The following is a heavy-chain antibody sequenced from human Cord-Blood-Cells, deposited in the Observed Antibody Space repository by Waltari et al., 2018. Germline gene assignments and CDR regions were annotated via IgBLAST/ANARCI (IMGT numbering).Heavy chain of an antibody. V-gene: IGHV4-59*01. Sequence: QVQLQESGPGLVKPSETLSLTCTVSGGSISSYYWSWTRQPPRTGLEWIGYIYYSGSTNYNPSLKSRVTISVDTSKNQFSRKLSSVTAADTAVYYCARGEVVVVAATSYYYGMDVWGQGTTVTVSS. CDR2: IYYSGST. CDR3: ARGEVVVVAATSYYYGMDV. D-gene: IGHD2-15*01. J-gene: IGHJ6*02. CDR1: GGSISSYY.